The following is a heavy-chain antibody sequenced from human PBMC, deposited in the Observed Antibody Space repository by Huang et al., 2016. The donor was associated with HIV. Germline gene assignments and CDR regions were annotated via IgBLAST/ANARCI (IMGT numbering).Heavy chain of an antibody. J-gene: IGHJ4*02. CDR2: IYYSGST. CDR1: GGSIRRDYYY. CDR3: ARLPGSITMIRGVITDPY. Sequence: QLQLQESGPGLVKPSETLSLTCTVSGGSIRRDYYYGGWIRQPPGKGLECIGSIYYSGSTYDNPSLKSLVTITVETSKNHVCLRMRSVTAAETAVSYCARLPGSITMIRGVITDPYWGQGTLVTVSS. D-gene: IGHD3-10*01. V-gene: IGHV4-39*02.